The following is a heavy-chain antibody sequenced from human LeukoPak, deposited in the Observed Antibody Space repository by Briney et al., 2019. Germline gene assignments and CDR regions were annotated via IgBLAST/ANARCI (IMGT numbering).Heavy chain of an antibody. CDR3: ARGYGSGGRLNYYYYYMDV. J-gene: IGHJ6*03. Sequence: SVKVSCKASGGTFSSYAISWVRQAPGQGLEWMGGIIPIFGTANYAQKFQGRVTITTDESTNTAYMELSSLRSEDTAVYYCARGYGSGGRLNYYYYYMDVWGKGTTVTVSS. V-gene: IGHV1-69*05. D-gene: IGHD3-10*01. CDR1: GGTFSSYA. CDR2: IIPIFGTA.